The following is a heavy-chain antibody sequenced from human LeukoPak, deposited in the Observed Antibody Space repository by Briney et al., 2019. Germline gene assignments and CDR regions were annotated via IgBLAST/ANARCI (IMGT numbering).Heavy chain of an antibody. Sequence: PSETLSLTCAVYGGSFSGYYWSWIRQPPGKGLEWIGEINHSGSTNYNPSLKSRVTISVDTSKNQFSLKVSSVTAADTAVYYCASHPLGAFGDFLNFDYWGQGTLVTVSS. CDR2: INHSGST. J-gene: IGHJ4*02. CDR3: ASHPLGAFGDFLNFDY. D-gene: IGHD3-10*01. CDR1: GGSFSGYY. V-gene: IGHV4-34*01.